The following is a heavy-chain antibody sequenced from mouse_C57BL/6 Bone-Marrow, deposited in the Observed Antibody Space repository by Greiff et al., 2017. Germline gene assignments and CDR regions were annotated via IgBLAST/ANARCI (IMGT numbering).Heavy chain of an antibody. CDR1: GYAFSSSW. J-gene: IGHJ4*01. Sequence: VQLQQSGPELVKPGASVKISCKASGYAFSSSWMNWVKQRPGKGLEWIGRIYPGDGDTNYNGKFKGKATLTADKSSSTAYMQLSSLTSEDSAVYFCAREDIYYGNLYYAMDYWGQRTSVTVSS. CDR3: AREDIYYGNLYYAMDY. CDR2: IYPGDGDT. V-gene: IGHV1-82*01. D-gene: IGHD2-1*01.